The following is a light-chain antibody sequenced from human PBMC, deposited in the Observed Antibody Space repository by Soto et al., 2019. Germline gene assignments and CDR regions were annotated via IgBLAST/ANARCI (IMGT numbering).Light chain of an antibody. CDR3: QQYYSTPLT. V-gene: IGKV3-15*01. J-gene: IGKJ4*01. Sequence: EIVLTQSPGTLSLSPGEIATLYFRASQSVSSNLAWYQQKPGQAPRLLIYRASIRATGVPARFSGSGSGTDFTLTISSLQAEDVAVYYCQQYYSTPLTFGGGTKVDIK. CDR1: QSVSSN. CDR2: RAS.